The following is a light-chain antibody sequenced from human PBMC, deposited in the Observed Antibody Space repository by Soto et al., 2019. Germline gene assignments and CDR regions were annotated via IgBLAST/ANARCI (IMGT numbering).Light chain of an antibody. CDR3: MQGTHWPPYT. V-gene: IGKV2-30*01. Sequence: DVVMTQSPLSLPVTLGQPASISCRSSLSLAYSDGNTYVNWFQQRPGQSPRRLIYKVSNRDSGVPDRFSGSGSVTDFTLKISRVEAEDVGVYYCMQGTHWPPYTFGQGTKLEIK. CDR1: LSLAYSDGNTY. J-gene: IGKJ2*01. CDR2: KVS.